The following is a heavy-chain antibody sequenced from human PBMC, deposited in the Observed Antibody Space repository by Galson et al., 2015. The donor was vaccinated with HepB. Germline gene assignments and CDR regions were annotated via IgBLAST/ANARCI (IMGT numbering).Heavy chain of an antibody. J-gene: IGHJ3*02. CDR3: ASQGVMVRGVLHDAFDI. V-gene: IGHV5-51*01. Sequence: QSGAEVKKPGESLKISCKGSGYSFTSYWIGWVRQMPGKGLEWMGIIYPGDSDTRYSPSFQGQATISADKSISTAYLQWSSLKASDTAMYYCASQGVMVRGVLHDAFDIWGQGTMVTVSS. CDR2: IYPGDSDT. D-gene: IGHD3-10*01. CDR1: GYSFTSYW.